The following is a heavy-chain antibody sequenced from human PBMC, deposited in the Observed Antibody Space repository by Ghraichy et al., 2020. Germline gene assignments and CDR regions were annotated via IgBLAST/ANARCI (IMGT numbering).Heavy chain of an antibody. V-gene: IGHV6-1*01. CDR3: ARDTVSFGGDAFDV. J-gene: IGHJ3*01. CDR1: GDIVSSDSAA. CDR2: TYYRSTWYN. Sequence: SQTLSLTCAISGDIVSSDSAAWNWIRQSPSRGLEWLGRTYYRSTWYNGYAVSVKTRITINPDTSKNQFSLQLNSGTPEDTAVYYCARDTVSFGGDAFDVWGQGKMGTVCS. D-gene: IGHD3-16*01.